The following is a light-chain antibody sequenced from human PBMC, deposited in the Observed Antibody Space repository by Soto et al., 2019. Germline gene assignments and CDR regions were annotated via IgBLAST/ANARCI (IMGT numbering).Light chain of an antibody. V-gene: IGKV3-11*01. CDR1: QSVSSY. J-gene: IGKJ2*01. CDR3: QQRSNWPT. Sequence: EIVLTQSPATLSLSPGDRATLSCRASQSVSSYLAWYQQKPGQAPRLLSYDASNRATGIPARFSGSGSGTDVTLTISSREPEDFAVYYCQQRSNWPTFGQGTKLEIK. CDR2: DAS.